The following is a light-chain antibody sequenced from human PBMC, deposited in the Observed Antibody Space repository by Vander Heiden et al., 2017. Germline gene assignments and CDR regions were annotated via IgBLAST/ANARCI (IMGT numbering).Light chain of an antibody. CDR3: QQYGSPST. CDR2: GAS. J-gene: IGKJ2*02. Sequence: EIVLTQSPGTWSLSPGERAPLSCRASQSVSSSYLAWYQQKPGQAPRLLIYGASSRATGIPDRFSGSGSGTDFTLTISRLEPEDFAVYYCQQYGSPSTFGQGTKLEIK. V-gene: IGKV3-20*01. CDR1: QSVSSSY.